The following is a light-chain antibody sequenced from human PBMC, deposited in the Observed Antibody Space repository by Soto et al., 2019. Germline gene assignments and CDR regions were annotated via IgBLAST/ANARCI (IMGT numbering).Light chain of an antibody. CDR2: AAS. CDR3: QQSYSTPMYT. V-gene: IGKV1-39*01. J-gene: IGKJ2*01. Sequence: DIQMTQSPSSLSASVGDRVTITCRASQSISSYLNWYQQKPGKAPKLLIYAASSLQSGVPSRFSGGGSGTNFTLTISSLQPADFATYYCQQSYSTPMYTFGPGTKLEIK. CDR1: QSISSY.